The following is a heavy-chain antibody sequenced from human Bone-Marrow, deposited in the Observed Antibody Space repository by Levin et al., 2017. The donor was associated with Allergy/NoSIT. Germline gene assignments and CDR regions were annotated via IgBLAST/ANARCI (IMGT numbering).Heavy chain of an antibody. J-gene: IGHJ4*02. CDR2: IWYDGSNK. CDR1: GFTFSSYG. D-gene: IGHD1-1*01. CDR3: ARDRSNWNDPRPLDY. Sequence: GESLKISCAASGFTFSSYGMHWVRQAPGKGLEWVAVIWYDGSNKYYADSVKGRFTISRDNSKNTLYLQMNSLRAEDTAVYYCARDRSNWNDPRPLDYWGQGTLVTVSS. V-gene: IGHV3-33*01.